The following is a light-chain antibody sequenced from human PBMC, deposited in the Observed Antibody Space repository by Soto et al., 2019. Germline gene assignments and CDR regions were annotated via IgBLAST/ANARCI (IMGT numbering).Light chain of an antibody. Sequence: EIVLTQSPATLSLSPGERAALSCRASQSVGSHFAWYQQKPGQPPRLLIYDASNRATGIPARFSGSGSGTDFTLTISSLEPEDVAVYYCQHRTNWPPVTFGQGTRLEIK. CDR3: QHRTNWPPVT. V-gene: IGKV3-11*01. CDR1: QSVGSH. J-gene: IGKJ5*01. CDR2: DAS.